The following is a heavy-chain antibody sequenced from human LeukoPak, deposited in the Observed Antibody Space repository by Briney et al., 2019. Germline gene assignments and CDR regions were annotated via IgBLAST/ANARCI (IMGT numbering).Heavy chain of an antibody. CDR3: ARDPGAIAVPGLGFAFDI. J-gene: IGHJ3*02. V-gene: IGHV3-21*01. D-gene: IGHD6-19*01. Sequence: GGSLRLSCAASGFTFSSYSMNWVRQAPGKGLEWVSSISSTSSYIYYADSVKGRFTISRDNAKNSLYLQMNSLRAEDTAVYYCARDPGAIAVPGLGFAFDIWGQGTMVTVSS. CDR1: GFTFSSYS. CDR2: ISSTSSYI.